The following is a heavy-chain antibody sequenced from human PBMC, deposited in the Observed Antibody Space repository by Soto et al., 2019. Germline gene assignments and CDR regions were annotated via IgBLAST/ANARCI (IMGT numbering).Heavy chain of an antibody. Sequence: QVQLVESGGGVVQPGRSLRLSCAASGFTFSSYGMHWVRQAPGKGLEWVAVIWYDGSNKYYADSVKGRFTISRENSKNXXYLQMNSLRAVDTAVYYFASEYCSGASCYYSGMDVWGQGPTVTVSS. CDR3: ASEYCSGASCYYSGMDV. V-gene: IGHV3-33*01. D-gene: IGHD2-15*01. CDR1: GFTFSSYG. J-gene: IGHJ6*02. CDR2: IWYDGSNK.